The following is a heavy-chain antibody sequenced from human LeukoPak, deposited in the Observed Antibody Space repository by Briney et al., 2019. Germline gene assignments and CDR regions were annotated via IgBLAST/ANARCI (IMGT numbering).Heavy chain of an antibody. V-gene: IGHV4-39*01. Sequence: SETLSLTCTVSGGSMSSSSYYWGWIRQPPGKGLEWIGTIYYSGSTYYNPSLKSRVTISVDTSKNQLSLKLSSVSAADTAVYYSARRSGTYLYHFEYWGQGTLVTVSS. CDR2: IYYSGST. D-gene: IGHD1-26*01. CDR1: GGSMSSSSYY. CDR3: ARRSGTYLYHFEY. J-gene: IGHJ4*02.